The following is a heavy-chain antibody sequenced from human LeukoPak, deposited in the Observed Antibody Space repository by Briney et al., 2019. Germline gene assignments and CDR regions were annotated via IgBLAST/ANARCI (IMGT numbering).Heavy chain of an antibody. D-gene: IGHD2-15*01. CDR2: ISYDGSNK. CDR1: GFTFSSYW. CDR3: AKDQDVYCSGGSCYFDY. J-gene: IGHJ4*02. V-gene: IGHV3-30*18. Sequence: GGSLRLSCAASGFTFSSYWMSWVRQAPGKGLEWVAVISYDGSNKYYADSVKGRFTISRDNSKNTLYLQMNSLRAEDTAVYYCAKDQDVYCSGGSCYFDYWGQGTLVTVSS.